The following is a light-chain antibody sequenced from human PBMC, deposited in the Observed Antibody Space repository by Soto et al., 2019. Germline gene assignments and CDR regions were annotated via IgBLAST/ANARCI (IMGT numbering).Light chain of an antibody. CDR3: QQRRTWPLT. CDR1: QSVYNN. Sequence: EIVMTQSPATLSVSPGEGATLSCKASQSVYNNLAWYQQRPGQPPRLLIYDASTRATGISARFSGSGYGTEFTLTISSLQSEDFAVYFCQQRRTWPLTFGGGTKVEIK. CDR2: DAS. J-gene: IGKJ4*01. V-gene: IGKV3-15*01.